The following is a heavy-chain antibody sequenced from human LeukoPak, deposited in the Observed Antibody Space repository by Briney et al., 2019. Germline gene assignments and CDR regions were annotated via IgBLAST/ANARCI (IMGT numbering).Heavy chain of an antibody. Sequence: GGSLRLSCAASGFTVSSNYMSWVRQAPGKGLEWVSVIYSGGSTYYADSVKGRFTISRDNSKNTLYLQMSSLRAEDTAVYYCARDRGDIAVAGKTFYYYYMDVWGKGTTVTVSS. CDR2: IYSGGST. CDR1: GFTVSSNY. CDR3: ARDRGDIAVAGKTFYYYYMDV. V-gene: IGHV3-53*01. J-gene: IGHJ6*03. D-gene: IGHD6-19*01.